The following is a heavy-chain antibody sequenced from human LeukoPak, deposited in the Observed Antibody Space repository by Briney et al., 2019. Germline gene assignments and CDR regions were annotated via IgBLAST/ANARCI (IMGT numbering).Heavy chain of an antibody. Sequence: SETLSLTCAAYGGSFSGYYWSWIRQPPGKGLEWIGEINHSGSTNYNPSLKSRVTISVDTSKNQFSLKLSSVTAADTAVYYCARGPTARPTAINKRGAFDIWGQGTMVTVSS. CDR3: ARGPTARPTAINKRGAFDI. V-gene: IGHV4-34*01. CDR2: INHSGST. J-gene: IGHJ3*02. CDR1: GGSFSGYY. D-gene: IGHD6-6*01.